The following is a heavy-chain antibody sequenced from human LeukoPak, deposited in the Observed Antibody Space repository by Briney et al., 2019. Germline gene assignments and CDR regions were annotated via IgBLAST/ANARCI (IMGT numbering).Heavy chain of an antibody. Sequence: LETLSLTCAVYGGSFSGYYWSWIRQPPGKGLEWIGEINHSGSTNYNPSLKSRVTISVDTSKNQFSLKLSSVTAADTAVYYCARGARGYSYGYVRYWGQGTLVTVSS. J-gene: IGHJ4*02. CDR2: INHSGST. D-gene: IGHD5-18*01. V-gene: IGHV4-34*01. CDR1: GGSFSGYY. CDR3: ARGARGYSYGYVRY.